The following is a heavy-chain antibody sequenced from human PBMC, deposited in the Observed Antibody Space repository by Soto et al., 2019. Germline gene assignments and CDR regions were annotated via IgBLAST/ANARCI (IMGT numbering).Heavy chain of an antibody. Sequence: QVQLVESGGGVVQPGRSLRLSCAASGFTFSSYAMHWVRQAPGKGLEWVAVISYDGSNKYYADSVKGRFTISRDNSKNTLYLQMNSLRAEDTAVYYCARDPTTTTTYYSYYGMDVWGQGTTVTVSS. V-gene: IGHV3-30-3*01. D-gene: IGHD1-26*01. CDR3: ARDPTTTTTYYSYYGMDV. CDR2: ISYDGSNK. CDR1: GFTFSSYA. J-gene: IGHJ6*02.